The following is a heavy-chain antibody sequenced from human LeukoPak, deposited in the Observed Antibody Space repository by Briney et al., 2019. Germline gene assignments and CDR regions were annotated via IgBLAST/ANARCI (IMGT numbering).Heavy chain of an antibody. CDR1: GYTFTSYY. D-gene: IGHD3-10*01. V-gene: IGHV1-46*03. CDR3: AREMVRETEQETTFDP. J-gene: IGHJ5*02. CDR2: INPSGGST. Sequence: ASVKVSCKASGYTFTSYYMHWVRQAPGQGLEWMGIINPSGGSTSYAQKFQGRVTMTRDTSTSTVYMELSSLRSEDTAVYYCAREMVRETEQETTFDPWGQGTLVTVSS.